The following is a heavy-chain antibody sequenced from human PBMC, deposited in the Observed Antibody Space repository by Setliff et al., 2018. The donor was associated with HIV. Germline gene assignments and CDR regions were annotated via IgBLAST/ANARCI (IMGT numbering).Heavy chain of an antibody. D-gene: IGHD4-4*01. CDR1: GGSISSGAYY. V-gene: IGHV4-31*03. J-gene: IGHJ6*03. CDR2: IYHSGIT. CDR3: ARASGDAYRHPRDYNYYYMDV. Sequence: SETLSLTCTVSGGSISSGAYYWTWIRQQPGKGLEWIGYIYHSGITYYNPSLKSRINISVDASKNQFSLNLSSVTAADTAVYFCARASGDAYRHPRDYNYYYMDVWGKGDMVTVSS.